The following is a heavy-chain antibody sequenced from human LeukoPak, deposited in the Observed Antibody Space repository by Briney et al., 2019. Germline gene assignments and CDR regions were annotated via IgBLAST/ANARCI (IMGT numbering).Heavy chain of an antibody. CDR1: GGTFSSYA. Sequence: GASVKVSCKASGGTFSSYAISWVRQAPGQGLEWMGGIIPIFGTANYAQKFQGRVTITADESTSTAYMELSSLRSEDTAVYYCASAPSDYGDYGFDPWGQGTLVTVSS. CDR3: ASAPSDYGDYGFDP. D-gene: IGHD4-17*01. CDR2: IIPIFGTA. V-gene: IGHV1-69*13. J-gene: IGHJ5*02.